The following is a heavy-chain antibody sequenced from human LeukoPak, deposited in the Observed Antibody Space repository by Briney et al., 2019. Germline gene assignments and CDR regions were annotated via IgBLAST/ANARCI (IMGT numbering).Heavy chain of an antibody. Sequence: GGSLRLSCAASGFTFSSYAMSWVRQAPGKGLEWVSAIHSSGGTYYADSVKGRFTISRDTSKNTLYLQINSLRVEDTAVYYCIVFGDSNHWGQGTLVTVSS. CDR3: IVFGDSNH. CDR1: GFTFSSYA. J-gene: IGHJ5*02. CDR2: IHSSGGT. D-gene: IGHD4-17*01. V-gene: IGHV3-23*01.